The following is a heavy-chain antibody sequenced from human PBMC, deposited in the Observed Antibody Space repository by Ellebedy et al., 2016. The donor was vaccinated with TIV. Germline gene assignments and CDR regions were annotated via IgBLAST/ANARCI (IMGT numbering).Heavy chain of an antibody. CDR2: ISSSGQTI. Sequence: GGSLRLSCVASGFDFNQYSMNWIRQAPGKGPEGLSYISSSGQTIFYADFLRGRISISRDNARSSLYLQMSSLTEEDTAVYYCAREAVVVFAVPFDNWGQGVLVTVSS. CDR1: GFDFNQYS. D-gene: IGHD2-15*01. V-gene: IGHV3-48*02. CDR3: AREAVVVFAVPFDN. J-gene: IGHJ4*02.